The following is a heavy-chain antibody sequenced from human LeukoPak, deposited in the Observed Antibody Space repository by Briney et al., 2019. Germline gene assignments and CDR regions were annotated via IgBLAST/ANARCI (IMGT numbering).Heavy chain of an antibody. CDR3: ASFRYSGSFSDY. CDR2: IYYSGST. Sequence: SETLSLTCTVSGGSISSSSYYWGWIRQPPGKGLEWIGSIYYSGSTYYNPSLKSRVTISVDTSKNQFSLKLSSVTAADTAVYYCASFRYSGSFSDYWGQGTLVTVSS. J-gene: IGHJ4*02. D-gene: IGHD1-26*01. V-gene: IGHV4-39*01. CDR1: GGSISSSSYY.